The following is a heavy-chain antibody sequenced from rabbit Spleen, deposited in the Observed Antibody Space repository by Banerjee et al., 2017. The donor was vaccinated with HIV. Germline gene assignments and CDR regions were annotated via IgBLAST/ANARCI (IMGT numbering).Heavy chain of an antibody. CDR2: INAVTGKA. Sequence: QEQLVESGGGLVRPEGSLKLSCTASGFSFSNKAVMCWVRQAPGKGLQWIACINAVTGKAVYATWAKGRFTTSKASSTTVTLQMTSLTAADTATYFCARDTATSFSTYGMDLWGQGTLVTVS. V-gene: IGHV1S45*01. CDR3: ARDTATSFSTYGMDL. CDR1: GFSFSNKAV. D-gene: IGHD1-1*01. J-gene: IGHJ6*01.